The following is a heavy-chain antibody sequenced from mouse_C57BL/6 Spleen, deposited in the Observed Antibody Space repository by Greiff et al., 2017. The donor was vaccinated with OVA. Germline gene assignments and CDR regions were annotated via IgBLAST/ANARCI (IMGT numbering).Heavy chain of an antibody. CDR2: IHPNSGST. Sequence: VQLQQPGTELVKPGASVKLSCKASGYTFTSYWMHWVKQRPGQGLEWIGMIHPNSGSTNYNEKFKSKATLTVDKSSSTAYMQLSSLTSEDSAVYYCARGELGRGFAYWGQGTLVTVSA. CDR1: GYTFTSYW. D-gene: IGHD4-1*01. CDR3: ARGELGRGFAY. V-gene: IGHV1-64*01. J-gene: IGHJ3*01.